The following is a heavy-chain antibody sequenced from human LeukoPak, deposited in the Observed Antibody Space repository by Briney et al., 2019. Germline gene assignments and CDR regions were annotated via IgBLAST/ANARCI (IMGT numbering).Heavy chain of an antibody. CDR2: IKQDGSEK. CDR1: GLTFSSHW. D-gene: IGHD3-3*01. Sequence: GGSLRLSCEASGLTFSSHWMTWVRQAPGKGLEWVANIKQDGSEKYYVDSVKGRFTISRDNAENSLYLQMNSLRVEDTAVYYCACRPRSDKYYAVFDYWGQGTQVIVSS. J-gene: IGHJ4*02. CDR3: ACRPRSDKYYAVFDY. V-gene: IGHV3-7*01.